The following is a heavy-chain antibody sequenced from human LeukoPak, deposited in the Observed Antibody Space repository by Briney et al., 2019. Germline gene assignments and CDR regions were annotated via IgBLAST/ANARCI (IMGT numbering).Heavy chain of an antibody. Sequence: SVKVSCKASGGTFSSYAISWVRQAPGQGLEWMGGIIPIFGTANYAQKFQGRVTITTDESTSTAYMELSSLRSADTAVYYCARDREATYDSSGYYDYWGQGTLVTVSS. D-gene: IGHD3-22*01. J-gene: IGHJ4*02. CDR2: IIPIFGTA. V-gene: IGHV1-69*05. CDR3: ARDREATYDSSGYYDY. CDR1: GGTFSSYA.